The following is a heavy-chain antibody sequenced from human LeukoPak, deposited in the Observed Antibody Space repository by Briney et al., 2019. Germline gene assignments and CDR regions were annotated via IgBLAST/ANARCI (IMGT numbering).Heavy chain of an antibody. CDR1: GYTFAKYW. V-gene: IGHV5-51*01. CDR3: ARRFGERLYSNNDAFDS. D-gene: IGHD4-11*01. Sequence: GESLKISCQASGYTFAKYWIGWVRQMPGKGLEWMGIIYPGDSDTSYGQSFQGQVTISVEKSSNTAYLQWSRLKASDTAMYYCARRFGERLYSNNDAFDSWGQGTLVTVSS. CDR2: IYPGDSDT. J-gene: IGHJ4*02.